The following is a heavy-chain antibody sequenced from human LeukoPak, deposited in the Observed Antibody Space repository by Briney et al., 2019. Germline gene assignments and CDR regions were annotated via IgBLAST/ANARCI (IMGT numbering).Heavy chain of an antibody. CDR2: ISSSGSTI. J-gene: IGHJ4*02. CDR3: ARERGRGPRHGY. Sequence: GGSLRLSCAASGFTFSSYEMNWVRQAPGKGLEWASYISSSGSTIYYADSVKGRFTISRDNAKNSLYLQMNSLRAEDTAVYYCARERGRGPRHGYWGQGTLVTVSS. CDR1: GFTFSSYE. D-gene: IGHD1-26*01. V-gene: IGHV3-48*03.